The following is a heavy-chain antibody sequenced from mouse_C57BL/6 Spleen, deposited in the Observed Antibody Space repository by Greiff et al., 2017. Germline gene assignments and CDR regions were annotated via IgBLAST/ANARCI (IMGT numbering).Heavy chain of an antibody. V-gene: IGHV1-64*01. CDR2: IHPNSGST. CDR3: ARQDYPYYFDY. D-gene: IGHD1-1*02. J-gene: IGHJ2*01. CDR1: GYTFTSSW. Sequence: QVQLQQPGAELVKPGASVKLSCKASGYTFTSSWMPWVKQRPGQGLEWIGMIHPNSGSTNYNEKFKSKATLTVDKSSSTAYMQLSSLTSEDSAVYYCARQDYPYYFDYWGQGTTLTVSS.